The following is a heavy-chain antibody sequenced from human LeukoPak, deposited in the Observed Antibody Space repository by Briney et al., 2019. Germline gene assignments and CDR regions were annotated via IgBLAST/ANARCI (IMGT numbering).Heavy chain of an antibody. V-gene: IGHV4-59*01. CDR1: GGSISSYY. D-gene: IGHD3-9*01. CDR2: IYYSGST. J-gene: IGHJ5*02. Sequence: PSETLSLTCTVSGGSISSYYWSWIRQPPGKGLEWIGYIYYSGSTNYNPSLKSRVTISVDTSKNQFSLKLSSVTAADTAVYYCARDCLDYDILTGLKNWFDPWGQGTLVTVSS. CDR3: ARDCLDYDILTGLKNWFDP.